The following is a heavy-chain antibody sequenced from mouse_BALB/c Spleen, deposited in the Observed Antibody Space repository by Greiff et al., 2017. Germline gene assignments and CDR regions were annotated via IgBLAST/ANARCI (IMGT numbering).Heavy chain of an antibody. CDR1: GFTFSSFG. Sequence: EVMLVESGGGLVQPGGSRKLSCAASGFTFSSFGMHWVRQAPEKGLEWVAYISSGSSTIYYADTVKGRFTISRDNPKNTLFLQMTSLRSEDTAMYYCARDWYFHVWGAGTTVTVSS. J-gene: IGHJ1*01. CDR2: ISSGSSTI. V-gene: IGHV5-17*02. CDR3: ARDWYFHV.